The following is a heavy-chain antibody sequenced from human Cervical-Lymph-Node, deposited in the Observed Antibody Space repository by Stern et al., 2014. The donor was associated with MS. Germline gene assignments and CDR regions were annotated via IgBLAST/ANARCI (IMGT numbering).Heavy chain of an antibody. Sequence: VQLEESGGGVVQPGRSLRLSCAASELTFSSYGVHWVRQAPGKGLEWVAAISHDGSDKFYADSLKGRLTISRDNSKTTVYLEVNSLRPEDSAVYFCSLVEATRVVYWGQGTLVTVSS. CDR3: SLVEATRVVY. J-gene: IGHJ4*02. D-gene: IGHD1-26*01. CDR2: ISHDGSDK. CDR1: ELTFSSYG. V-gene: IGHV3-30-3*01.